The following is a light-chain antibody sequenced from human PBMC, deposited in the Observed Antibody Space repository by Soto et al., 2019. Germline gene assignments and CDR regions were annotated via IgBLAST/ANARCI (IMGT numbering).Light chain of an antibody. CDR2: AAS. CDR1: QTINIF. J-gene: IGKJ5*01. V-gene: IGKV1-39*01. Sequence: DIRMTQSPSSLSASVGDRVTITCRASQTINIFLKWYQQKPGKAPMLLIYAASNLQSGVQSRFSGSGSGTDFTLTIKSLQPEDFATYYCKQSYSTPITFGQGTRLEIK. CDR3: KQSYSTPIT.